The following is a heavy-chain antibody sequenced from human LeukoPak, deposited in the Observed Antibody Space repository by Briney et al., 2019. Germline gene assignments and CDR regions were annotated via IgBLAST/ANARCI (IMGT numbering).Heavy chain of an antibody. V-gene: IGHV1-8*03. Sequence: ASVKVSCKASGYTLTSYDINWVRQATGQGLEWMGWMNPNSGNTGYAQKFQGRVTITRNTSISTAYMELSSLRSEDTAVYYCAREFQGYDFWSGYPLSINWFDPWGQGTLVTVSS. CDR3: AREFQGYDFWSGYPLSINWFDP. J-gene: IGHJ5*02. D-gene: IGHD3-3*01. CDR2: MNPNSGNT. CDR1: GYTLTSYD.